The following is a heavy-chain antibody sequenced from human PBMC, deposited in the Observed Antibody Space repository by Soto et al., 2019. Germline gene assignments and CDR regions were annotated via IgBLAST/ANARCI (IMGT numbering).Heavy chain of an antibody. CDR2: TYYRSKWNF. Sequence: LPCITAGQRSASNRVAWNSIRPTPSRGLEWLGRTYYRSKWNFDYAESVKSRMSIIPDTSNNHFSLLLNSVTPEDTAVYYCVRQTLATLALYGRDVWGQGNPVT. J-gene: IGHJ6*02. D-gene: IGHD6-6*01. CDR1: GQRSASNRVA. CDR3: VRQTLATLALYGRDV. V-gene: IGHV6-1*01.